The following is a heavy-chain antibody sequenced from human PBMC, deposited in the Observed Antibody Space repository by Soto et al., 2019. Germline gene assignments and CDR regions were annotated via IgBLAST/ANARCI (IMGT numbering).Heavy chain of an antibody. D-gene: IGHD2-2*01. CDR2: IIPILGIA. Sequence: ASVKVSCKASGGTFSSYTISWVRQAPGQGLEWMGRIIPILGIANYAQKFQGRVTITADKSTSTAYMELSSLRSEDTAVYYCARDQFVPAQKTSRSAFDIWGQGTMVTVSS. J-gene: IGHJ3*02. CDR3: ARDQFVPAQKTSRSAFDI. CDR1: GGTFSSYT. V-gene: IGHV1-69*04.